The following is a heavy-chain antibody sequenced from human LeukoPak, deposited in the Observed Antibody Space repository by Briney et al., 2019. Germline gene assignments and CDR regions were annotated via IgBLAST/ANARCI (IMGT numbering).Heavy chain of an antibody. Sequence: GESLMISCKGSGYSSTSYWIGWVRQMPGKSLEWIGIIYPGDSETRYSPSFQGQVTISADKSTSTAYLQWSSLKASDTAIYYCARRAVAAADYWGQGTLVTVSS. CDR2: IYPGDSET. D-gene: IGHD6-13*01. CDR1: GYSSTSYW. V-gene: IGHV5-51*01. CDR3: ARRAVAAADY. J-gene: IGHJ4*02.